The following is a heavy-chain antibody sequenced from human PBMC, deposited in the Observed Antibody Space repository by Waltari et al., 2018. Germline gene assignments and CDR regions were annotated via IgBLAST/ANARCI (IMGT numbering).Heavy chain of an antibody. Sequence: QVQLVQSGAEVKKPGASVKVSCKASGYTFTSYDISWVRQAPGQGLEWMGGIIPIFGTANYAQKFQGRVTITADESTSTAYMELSSLRSEDTAVYYCARRWATYCSGGSCYLDAFDIWGQGTMVNVSS. V-gene: IGHV1-69*01. D-gene: IGHD2-15*01. J-gene: IGHJ3*02. CDR1: GYTFTSYD. CDR2: IIPIFGTA. CDR3: ARRWATYCSGGSCYLDAFDI.